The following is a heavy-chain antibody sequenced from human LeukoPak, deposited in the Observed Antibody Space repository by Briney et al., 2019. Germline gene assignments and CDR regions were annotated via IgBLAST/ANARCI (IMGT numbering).Heavy chain of an antibody. CDR2: ISWDGGST. CDR1: GFTFDDYT. D-gene: IGHD6-13*01. J-gene: IGHJ6*03. V-gene: IGHV3-43*01. Sequence: AGGSLRLSCAASGFTFDDYTMHWVRQAPGKGLEWVSLISWDGGSTYYADSVKGRFTISRDNSKNSLYLQMNSLRTEDTALYYCAKDRSPPRSWPYYYYYYMDVWGKGTTVTVSS. CDR3: AKDRSPPRSWPYYYYYYMDV.